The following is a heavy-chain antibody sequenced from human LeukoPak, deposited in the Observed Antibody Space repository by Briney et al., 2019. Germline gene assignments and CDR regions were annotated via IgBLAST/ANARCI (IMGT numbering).Heavy chain of an antibody. CDR1: GFTFSNAW. V-gene: IGHV3-23*01. CDR2: ISGSGGST. J-gene: IGHJ3*02. Sequence: GGSLRLSCAASGFTFSNAWMSWVRQAPGKGLEWVSAISGSGGSTYYADSVKGRFTVSRDNSKNTLYLQMKSLRAEDTAVYYCARAKRNGFDIWGQGTMVTVSS. CDR3: ARAKRNGFDI.